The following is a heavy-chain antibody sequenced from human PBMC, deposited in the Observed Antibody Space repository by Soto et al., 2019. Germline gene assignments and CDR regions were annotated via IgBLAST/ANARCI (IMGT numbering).Heavy chain of an antibody. D-gene: IGHD2-2*01. J-gene: IGHJ6*02. Sequence: GASVKVSCKASGYTFTGYYMHWVRQAPGQGLEWMGWINPNSGGTNYAQKFQGWVTMTRDTSISTAYMELSRLRSDDTAVYYCARGYCSSTSCYAYYYYGMDVWGQGTTVTVSS. V-gene: IGHV1-2*04. CDR3: ARGYCSSTSCYAYYYYGMDV. CDR1: GYTFTGYY. CDR2: INPNSGGT.